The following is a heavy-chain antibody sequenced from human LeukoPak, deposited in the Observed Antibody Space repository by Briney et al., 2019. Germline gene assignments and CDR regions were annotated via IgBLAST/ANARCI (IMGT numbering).Heavy chain of an antibody. CDR1: GGSISSSSYY. CDR2: IYYSGST. CDR3: ANTYYYDSSGYYPEKKFDY. Sequence: SETLSLTCTVSGGSISSSSYYWGWIRQPPGKGLEWIGSIYYSGSTYYNPSLKSRVTISVDTSKNQFSLKLSSVTAADTAVYYCANTYYYDSSGYYPEKKFDYWGQGTLVTVSS. J-gene: IGHJ4*02. D-gene: IGHD3-22*01. V-gene: IGHV4-39*07.